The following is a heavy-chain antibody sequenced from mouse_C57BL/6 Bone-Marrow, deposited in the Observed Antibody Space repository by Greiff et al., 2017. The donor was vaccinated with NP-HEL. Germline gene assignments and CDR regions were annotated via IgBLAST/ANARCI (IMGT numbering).Heavy chain of an antibody. J-gene: IGHJ2*01. CDR1: GFNIKDDY. V-gene: IGHV14-4*01. CDR3: TNWDDY. CDR2: IDPENGDT. Sequence: EVQLQQSGAELVRPGASVKLSCTASGFNIKDDYMHWVKQRPEQGLEWIGWIDPENGDTEYASKFQGTATITADTSTNTAYRHLSSLTSEDTAVYYCTNWDDYWGQGTTLTVSS. D-gene: IGHD4-1*01.